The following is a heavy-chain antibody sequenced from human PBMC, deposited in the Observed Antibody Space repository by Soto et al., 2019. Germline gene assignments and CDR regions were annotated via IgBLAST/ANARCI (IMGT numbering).Heavy chain of an antibody. CDR2: IKSDGSEK. J-gene: IGHJ4*02. D-gene: IGHD6-19*01. CDR3: MTGHGGW. Sequence: EVQLVESGGGLVQPGGSLRLSCGASGFTFYTYWMNWVRQAPGMGLEWVANIKSDGSEKYYVDSVKGRFTISRDKTKNAMYLQRSSVRVENTTRYHGMTGHGGWWGAGSLVTVSS. CDR1: GFTFYTYW. V-gene: IGHV3-7*01.